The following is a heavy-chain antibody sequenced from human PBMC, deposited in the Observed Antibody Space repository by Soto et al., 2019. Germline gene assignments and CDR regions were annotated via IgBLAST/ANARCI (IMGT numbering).Heavy chain of an antibody. Sequence: QVQLQESGPGLVKPSQTLSLTCTVSGGSISSGDYYWSWIRQPPGKGLEWIGYIYYSGSTYYKPSLKSRVTIPGDTSKHQSSLKLSSVTAADTAVYYCARAKGLLTVTTAWFDPWGQGTLVTVSS. J-gene: IGHJ5*02. CDR1: GGSISSGDYY. V-gene: IGHV4-30-4*01. CDR3: ARAKGLLTVTTAWFDP. D-gene: IGHD4-17*01. CDR2: IYYSGST.